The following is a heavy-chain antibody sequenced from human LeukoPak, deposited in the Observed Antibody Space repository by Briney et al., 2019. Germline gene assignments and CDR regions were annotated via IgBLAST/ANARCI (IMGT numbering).Heavy chain of an antibody. D-gene: IGHD4-17*01. J-gene: IGHJ1*01. CDR3: AVGDFGDYEYFQH. V-gene: IGHV4-31*03. CDR2: IHYSGRT. CDR1: GGSINSGEYY. Sequence: SQTLSLTCTVSGGSINSGEYYWNWVRQYPGKGLEWMGSIHYSGRTFYNPSLTSRVTISVDTSKNQFSLKLSSVTAADTAVYYCAVGDFGDYEYFQHWGQGTLVTVSS.